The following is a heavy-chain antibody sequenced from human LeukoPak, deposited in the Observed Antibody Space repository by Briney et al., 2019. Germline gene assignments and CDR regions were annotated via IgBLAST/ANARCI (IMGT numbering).Heavy chain of an antibody. CDR3: ARDLSPVVRASPMGY. CDR2: ITYDGYYK. V-gene: IGHV3-30*03. CDR1: GFTFTSYG. D-gene: IGHD3-10*01. J-gene: IGHJ4*02. Sequence: QSGGSLRLSCAASGFTFTSYGMHWVRQAPGKCLEWVALITYDGYYKYYSDSVKGRFTISSDTSRNTLYLQMNSLRDEDTAVYYCARDLSPVVRASPMGYWGQGTLVTVSS.